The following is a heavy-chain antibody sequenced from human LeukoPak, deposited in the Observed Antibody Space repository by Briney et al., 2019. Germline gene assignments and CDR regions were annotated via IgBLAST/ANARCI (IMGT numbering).Heavy chain of an antibody. CDR3: ARRGHDYGGSYYFDY. CDR1: GYTFTSYD. CDR2: MNPNSGNT. D-gene: IGHD4-23*01. Sequence: ASVTVSCKSSGYTFTSYDINWVRQATGQGREGMGWMNPNSGNTGYAQKFQGRVTMTRNTSISTAYMELSSLRSEDTAVYYCARRGHDYGGSYYFDYWGQGTLVTVSS. J-gene: IGHJ4*02. V-gene: IGHV1-8*01.